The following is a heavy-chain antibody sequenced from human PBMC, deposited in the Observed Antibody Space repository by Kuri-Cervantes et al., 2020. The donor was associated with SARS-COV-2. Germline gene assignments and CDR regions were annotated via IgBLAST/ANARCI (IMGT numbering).Heavy chain of an antibody. CDR3: ARDRGWYYFDY. J-gene: IGHJ4*02. V-gene: IGHV3-53*01. CDR2: IYSGGST. Sequence: LSLTCAASGFTVSSNYMSWVRQAPGKGPEWVSVIYSGGSTYYADPVKGRFTISRDNSKNTLYLQMNSLRAEDTAVYYCARDRGWYYFDYWGQGTLVTVSS. CDR1: GFTVSSNY. D-gene: IGHD6-19*01.